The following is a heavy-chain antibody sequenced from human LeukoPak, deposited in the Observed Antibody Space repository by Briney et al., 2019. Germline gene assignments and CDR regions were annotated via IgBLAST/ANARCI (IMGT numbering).Heavy chain of an antibody. D-gene: IGHD3-10*01. CDR3: AKDATFYGSGSYYDH. V-gene: IGHV3-9*03. CDR1: GFTFSSYW. CDR2: ISWNSGSI. Sequence: GGSLRLSCAASGFTFSSYWMHWVRQAPGKGLEWVSGISWNSGSIGYADSVKGRFTISRDNAKNSLYLQMNSLRAEDMALYYCAKDATFYGSGSYYDHWGQGTLVTVSS. J-gene: IGHJ4*02.